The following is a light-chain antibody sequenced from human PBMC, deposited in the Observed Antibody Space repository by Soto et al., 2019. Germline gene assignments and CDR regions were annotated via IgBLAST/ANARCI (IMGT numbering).Light chain of an antibody. Sequence: QSALTQPASGSGSPGQSITLSCTGTNSDIGVYNYVSWYQQHTGRAPKLMIYDVSNRPLVVSYRFSGSKSGNTSSLTLSGLQVEDEADYYCSSYTSRSTLVVFGGGTKLTVL. CDR1: NSDIGVYNY. V-gene: IGLV2-14*03. J-gene: IGLJ2*01. CDR3: SSYTSRSTLVV. CDR2: DVS.